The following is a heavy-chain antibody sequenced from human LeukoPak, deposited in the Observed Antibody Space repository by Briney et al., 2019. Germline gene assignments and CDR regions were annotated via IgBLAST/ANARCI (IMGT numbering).Heavy chain of an antibody. Sequence: GGSLRLSCAASGFTFSSYSMNWVRQAPGKGLEWVSYISSSSSTIYYADSVKGRFTISIDNAKNSLYLQMNSLRAEDTAVYYCARDSGELLKSYYFDYWGQGTLVTVSS. D-gene: IGHD1-26*01. CDR2: ISSSSSTI. CDR3: ARDSGELLKSYYFDY. J-gene: IGHJ4*02. CDR1: GFTFSSYS. V-gene: IGHV3-48*01.